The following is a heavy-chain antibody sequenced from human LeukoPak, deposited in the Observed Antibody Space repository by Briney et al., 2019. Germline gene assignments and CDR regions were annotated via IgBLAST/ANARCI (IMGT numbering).Heavy chain of an antibody. CDR3: ARRDYTSGRTYFHH. V-gene: IGHV5-51*01. J-gene: IGHJ1*01. CDR1: GYNFTIYW. CDR2: IYPGDSDT. D-gene: IGHD6-19*01. Sequence: GESLKISCKGSGYNFTIYWIGWVRQVPGKGLEWMGVIYPGDSDTRYGPSFQGQVTISVDKSNSTAYLQWSSLKASDTAMYYCARRDYTSGRTYFHHWGQGTLVTVSS.